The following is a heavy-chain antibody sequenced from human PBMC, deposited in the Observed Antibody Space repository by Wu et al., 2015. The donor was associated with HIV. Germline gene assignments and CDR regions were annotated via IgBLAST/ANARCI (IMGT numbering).Heavy chain of an antibody. CDR3: ARGIGAARLYYYMDV. J-gene: IGHJ6*03. D-gene: IGHD6-6*01. CDR1: GGSFSGYY. V-gene: IGHV4-34*02. Sequence: QVQLQQWGAGLLKPSETLSLTCAVYGGSFSGYYWSWIRQPPGKGLEWIGEINHSGSTNYNPSLKSRVTISVDTSKNQFSLKLSSVTAADTAVYYCARGIGAARLYYYMDVWGKGTTVTVSS. CDR2: INHSGST.